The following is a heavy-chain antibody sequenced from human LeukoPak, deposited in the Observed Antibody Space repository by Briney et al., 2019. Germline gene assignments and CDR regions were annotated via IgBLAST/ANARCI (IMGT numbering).Heavy chain of an antibody. D-gene: IGHD1-1*01. CDR2: ITASGHII. J-gene: IGHJ2*01. V-gene: IGHV3-23*01. CDR1: GFSFNNAW. Sequence: GGSLRLSCAASGFSFNNAWMNWGRQAPGKGLEWVSGITASGHIINYADSVKGRFTISRDNSKNTLYLQMSSLRAEDTAVYYCAKDASNYFWYFDLWGRGTLVTVSS. CDR3: AKDASNYFWYFDL.